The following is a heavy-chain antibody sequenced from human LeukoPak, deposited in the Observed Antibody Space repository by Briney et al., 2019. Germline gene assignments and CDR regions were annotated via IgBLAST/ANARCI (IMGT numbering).Heavy chain of an antibody. V-gene: IGHV4-59*01. CDR3: ARVYSSGWYADWYFDL. CDR1: GGSISSYY. D-gene: IGHD6-19*01. J-gene: IGHJ2*01. CDR2: IYYSGST. Sequence: SETLSLTCTVSGGSISSYYWSCIRQPPGKGLEWIGYIYYSGSTNYNPSLKSRVTLSVDTSKNQFSLKLSSVTAADTAVYYCARVYSSGWYADWYFDLWGRGTPVTVSS.